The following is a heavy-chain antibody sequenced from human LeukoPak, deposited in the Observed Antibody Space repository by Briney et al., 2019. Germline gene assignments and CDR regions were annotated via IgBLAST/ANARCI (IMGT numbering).Heavy chain of an antibody. CDR1: GYSISGGYY. CDR2: IYHSGST. V-gene: IGHV4-38-2*02. Sequence: SETLSLTCTVSGYSISGGYYWGWIRQPPGKGLEWIGSIYHSGSTYYNPSLKSRVTISVDTSKNQFSLKLSSVTAADTAVYYCARDMGVTAAGTPNWFDPWGQGTLVTVSS. CDR3: ARDMGVTAAGTPNWFDP. J-gene: IGHJ5*02. D-gene: IGHD6-13*01.